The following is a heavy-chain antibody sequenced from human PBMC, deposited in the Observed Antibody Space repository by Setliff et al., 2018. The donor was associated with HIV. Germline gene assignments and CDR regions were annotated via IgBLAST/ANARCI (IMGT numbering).Heavy chain of an antibody. CDR1: GDSISNGAYF. Sequence: SETLSLTCSVSGDSISNGAYFWAWIRQPPGKGLEWIGSMSYSGSTLYNPSLKTRVTISVDTSKNHFSLKLTSVTAADTAVYYCARDALIVVVPAAIGFDPWGQGTLVT. CDR2: MSYSGST. D-gene: IGHD2-2*02. CDR3: ARDALIVVVPAAIGFDP. V-gene: IGHV4-39*02. J-gene: IGHJ5*02.